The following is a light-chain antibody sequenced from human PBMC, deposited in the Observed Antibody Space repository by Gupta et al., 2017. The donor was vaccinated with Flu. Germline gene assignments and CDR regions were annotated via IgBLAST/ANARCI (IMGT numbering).Light chain of an antibody. Sequence: QAALTQPPSASGSPGPSVPLSSTGTSRDVGGHTFVPWYQQHPGKAPNLMIYEVSKRPSWVPERFSGSKSGNTASLTVSWLQADDEADYYCSSYAGINNFWVFGGGTKLTVL. CDR1: SRDVGGHTF. J-gene: IGLJ2*01. CDR3: SSYAGINNFWV. V-gene: IGLV2-8*01. CDR2: EVS.